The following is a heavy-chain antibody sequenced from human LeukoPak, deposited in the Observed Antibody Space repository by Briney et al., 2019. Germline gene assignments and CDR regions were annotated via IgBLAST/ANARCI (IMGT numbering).Heavy chain of an antibody. D-gene: IGHD2-2*02. CDR2: ISGSGGTT. CDR3: AKGDCSSATCYSRFMD. V-gene: IGHV3-23*01. J-gene: IGHJ4*02. Sequence: GGSLRLSCAPSGFTFSSYAMSWVRQAPGKGLEWVSAISGSGGTTYYADSVKGRFTISRDNSKNTLYLQMNSLRAEDTALFYCAKGDCSSATCYSRFMDWGQGTLVTVSS. CDR1: GFTFSSYA.